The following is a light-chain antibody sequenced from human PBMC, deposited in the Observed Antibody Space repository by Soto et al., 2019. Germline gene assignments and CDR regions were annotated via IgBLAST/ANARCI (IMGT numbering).Light chain of an antibody. J-gene: IGLJ2*01. CDR2: DNN. CDR3: GTWDSSLSAVV. Sequence: QSVLTQAPSVSAAPGQKVTISCSGSSSNIGNNYVSWYQQLPGTALKLLIYDNNKRPSGIPDRFSGSKSGTSATLGITGLQTGDEADYYCGTWDSSLSAVVFGGGTKVTVL. CDR1: SSNIGNNY. V-gene: IGLV1-51*01.